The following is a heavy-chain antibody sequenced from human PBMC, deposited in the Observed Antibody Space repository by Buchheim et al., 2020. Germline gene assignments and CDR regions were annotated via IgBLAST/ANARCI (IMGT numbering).Heavy chain of an antibody. Sequence: EVQLVESGGGLVQPGGSLRLSCAVSGFTFSDHYLDWVRQAPEKGLEWVGRSRNKAHSYSTEYAASVKGRFTISRDDSKNSLYLQMNSLRTDDTAVYYCARVVHRGNYGGPEYWGQGTL. J-gene: IGHJ4*02. V-gene: IGHV3-72*01. CDR3: ARVVHRGNYGGPEY. CDR2: SRNKAHSYST. D-gene: IGHD1-7*01. CDR1: GFTFSDHY.